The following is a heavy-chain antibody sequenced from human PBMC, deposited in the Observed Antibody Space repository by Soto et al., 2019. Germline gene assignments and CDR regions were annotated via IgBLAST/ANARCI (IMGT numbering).Heavy chain of an antibody. D-gene: IGHD3-3*01. Sequence: GXSXKVSFKASGYTXNGYFMNLVRQAPGQGLEWMGWINQNSGATKYAQKFQVRVTLSRDTSIRTAYIELSVFQSYDTSVYYCARGGGTILAPLPWGQGTLGTVSS. CDR2: INQNSGAT. CDR1: GYTXNGYF. CDR3: ARGGGTILAPLP. V-gene: IGHV1-2*02. J-gene: IGHJ5*02.